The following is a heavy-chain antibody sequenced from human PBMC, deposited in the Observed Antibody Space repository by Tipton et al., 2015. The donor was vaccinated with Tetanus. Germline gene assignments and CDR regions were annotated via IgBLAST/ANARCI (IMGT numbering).Heavy chain of an antibody. CDR1: GYTFTNYY. D-gene: IGHD3-22*01. J-gene: IGHJ6*02. CDR3: ARDRGDYIYYGMDV. Sequence: VQLVQSGAEMKEPGASVKVSCTVSGYTFTNYYIYWVRQAPGQGLEWMGWIDPNSGGTVYAQKFQGRVTMTRDTSISTAYMELRSLRSDDTAVYYCARDRGDYIYYGMDVWGPGTTVTVS. CDR2: IDPNSGGT. V-gene: IGHV1-2*02.